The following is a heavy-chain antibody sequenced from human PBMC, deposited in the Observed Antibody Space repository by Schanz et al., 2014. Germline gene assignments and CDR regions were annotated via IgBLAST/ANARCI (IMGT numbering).Heavy chain of an antibody. D-gene: IGHD1-1*01. Sequence: QVQLVESGGGLVKPGGSLRLSCAASGFTFSDYYMSWIRQAPGKGLEWVSAINWSDGSTGYADSGKGRFTISRDNGKNSLYLRMNGLRAEDAAVFYCARDGAELYYFDDWGQGTLVTVSS. J-gene: IGHJ4*02. V-gene: IGHV3-11*04. CDR2: INWSDGST. CDR3: ARDGAELYYFDD. CDR1: GFTFSDYY.